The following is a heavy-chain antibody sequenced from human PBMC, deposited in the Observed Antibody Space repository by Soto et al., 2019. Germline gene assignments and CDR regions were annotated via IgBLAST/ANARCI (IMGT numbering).Heavy chain of an antibody. CDR1: GFTFSDYY. CDR3: ARVRGSGSWFDP. CDR2: ISSSSSYT. J-gene: IGHJ5*02. V-gene: IGHV3-11*05. Sequence: QVQLVESGGGLVKPGGSLRLSCAASGFTFSDYYMSWIRQAPGKGLEWVSYISSSSSYTNYADSVKGRFTISRDNAKNSLYLQMNSLRAEDTAVYYCARVRGSGSWFDPWGQGTLVTVSS. D-gene: IGHD3-10*01.